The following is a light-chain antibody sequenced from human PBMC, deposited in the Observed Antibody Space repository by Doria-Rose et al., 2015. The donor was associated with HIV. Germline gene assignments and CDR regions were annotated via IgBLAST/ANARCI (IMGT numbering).Light chain of an antibody. Sequence: DIQVTQSPESLGMSLGERATLNCKSNQSLLYTSKNYLAWYRQKPGQPPKLLIYWASTRQSVVPARFSGSGSGTDFTLTISSLEAEDVAVYYCQQYYDTPSFGPGTTVDIK. J-gene: IGKJ3*01. V-gene: IGKV4-1*01. CDR2: WAS. CDR1: QSLLYTSKNY. CDR3: QQYYDTPS.